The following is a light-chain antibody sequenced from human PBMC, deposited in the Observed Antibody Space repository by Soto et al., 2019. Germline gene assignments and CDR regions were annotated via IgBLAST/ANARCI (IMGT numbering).Light chain of an antibody. CDR1: QRIRSY. V-gene: IGKV1-39*01. J-gene: IGKJ1*01. Sequence: IQMTKSPSSLSASVGDSVTITCRASQRIRSYLNWYQQKPGKAPKLLIYAASCVQSGVPSRFSGSGCGTEFTPTISSLQPNHFAADFSHYYCSQAKTFGHGTKVDIK. CDR2: AAS. CDR3: HYYCSQAKT.